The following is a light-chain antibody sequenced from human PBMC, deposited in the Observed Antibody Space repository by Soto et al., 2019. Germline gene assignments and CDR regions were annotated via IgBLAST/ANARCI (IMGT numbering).Light chain of an antibody. CDR3: CSYAGSYYV. CDR2: DVS. J-gene: IGLJ1*01. Sequence: QSVLTQPRSVSGSPGQSVTISCTGTSSDVGGYNYVSWYQQHTGKAPKLMIYDVSKRPSGVPDRFSGSKSGNTASLTISGLQAEDEADYYCCSYAGSYYVFGTGTKVTV. CDR1: SSDVGGYNY. V-gene: IGLV2-11*01.